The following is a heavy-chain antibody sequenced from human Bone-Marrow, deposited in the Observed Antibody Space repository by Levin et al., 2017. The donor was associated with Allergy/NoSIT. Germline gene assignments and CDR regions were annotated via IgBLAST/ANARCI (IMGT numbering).Heavy chain of an antibody. CDR2: IKQDGSEK. CDR1: GFTFSDYW. D-gene: IGHD3-3*01. Sequence: GGSLRLSCAASGFTFSDYWMSWVRQAPGKGLEWVANIKQDGSEKNYVDSVKGRFTISRDNAETSLDLQMSALRVEDTAVYYCARDAYTIFGAPDYWGQGDLVTVSS. J-gene: IGHJ4*02. CDR3: ARDAYTIFGAPDY. V-gene: IGHV3-7*01.